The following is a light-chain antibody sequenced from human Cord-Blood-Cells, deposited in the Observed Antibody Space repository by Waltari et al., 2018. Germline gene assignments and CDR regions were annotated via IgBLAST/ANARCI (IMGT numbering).Light chain of an antibody. V-gene: IGLV2-14*01. CDR1: SSDVGGYNY. J-gene: IGLJ1*01. Sequence: QSALTKPASVSGSPGQSITISCTGTSSDVGGYNYVSWYQQHPGKAPKLMIYDVSNRPSGVSNRFSGSKSGNTASLTISGLQAEDEADYYCSSYTSSCYVFGTGTKVTVL. CDR2: DVS. CDR3: SSYTSSCYV.